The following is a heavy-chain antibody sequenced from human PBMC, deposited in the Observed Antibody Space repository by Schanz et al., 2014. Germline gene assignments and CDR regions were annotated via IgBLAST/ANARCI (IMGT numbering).Heavy chain of an antibody. CDR1: GFTFNNYG. Sequence: QVQLVESGGGVVRPGRSLRLSCAASGFTFNNYGMHWVRQAPGKGLEWGAVIWYDGTDRCYADSVKGRFTISRDNSKNTLYLQMNSLRAEDTAVYYCAKGSMAARPLLPTDYYFYGTDIWGQGTTVTVSS. D-gene: IGHD6-6*01. CDR2: IWYDGTDR. CDR3: AKGSMAARPLLPTDYYFYGTDI. J-gene: IGHJ6*02. V-gene: IGHV3-33*06.